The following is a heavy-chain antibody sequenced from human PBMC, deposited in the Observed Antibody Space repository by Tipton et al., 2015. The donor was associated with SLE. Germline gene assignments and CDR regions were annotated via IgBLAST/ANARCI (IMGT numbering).Heavy chain of an antibody. CDR1: GGSITTYY. Sequence: TLSLTCSVSGGSITTYYWSWIRQPPGKGLEWIGYVYNSGSTYYNPSLKSRVTMSIDTSKNQFSLNLSSVTDVDTAVYYCARTAGRSVKLWYFDLWGRGTLVTVSS. CDR2: VYNSGST. V-gene: IGHV4-59*12. CDR3: ARTAGRSVKLWYFDL. D-gene: IGHD5-18*01. J-gene: IGHJ2*01.